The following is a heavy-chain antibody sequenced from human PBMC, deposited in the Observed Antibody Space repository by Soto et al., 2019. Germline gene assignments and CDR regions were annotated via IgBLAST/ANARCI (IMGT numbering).Heavy chain of an antibody. J-gene: IGHJ3*01. V-gene: IGHV1-18*01. CDR2: TSGYSGNS. CDR3: ARDIFGHVDAFDL. D-gene: IGHD3-3*02. CDR1: GYIFSSFY. Sequence: ASVKVSCKASGYIFSSFYINWVRQAPGQGLEWMGWTSGYSGNSKYAQKFQGRVTMTTDTSTNTGYMEMRSLTSDDTAVYYCARDIFGHVDAFDLWGQGTRVTFSS.